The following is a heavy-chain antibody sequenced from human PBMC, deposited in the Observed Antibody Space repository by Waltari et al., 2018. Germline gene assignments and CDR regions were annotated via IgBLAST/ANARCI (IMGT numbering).Heavy chain of an antibody. Sequence: EVQLLESGGGLVQPGGSLRLSCAASGFTFSSHAMSWVRQTPGSGLEWVFGISGSGGNSYYADAVKGRFTIARDNSKNTLYLQMNSLRADDTAIYYCARDTQSIIMVATAYDYWGQGTLVTVSS. J-gene: IGHJ4*02. D-gene: IGHD2-15*01. V-gene: IGHV3-23*01. CDR2: ISGSGGNS. CDR1: GFTFSSHA. CDR3: ARDTQSIIMVATAYDY.